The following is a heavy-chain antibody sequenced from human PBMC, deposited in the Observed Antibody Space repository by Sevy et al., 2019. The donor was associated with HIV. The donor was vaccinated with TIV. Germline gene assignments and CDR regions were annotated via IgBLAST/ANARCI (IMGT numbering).Heavy chain of an antibody. D-gene: IGHD2-15*01. J-gene: IGHJ4*02. CDR3: ARGLRPYCSGGSCSYFDY. V-gene: IGHV3-33*08. CDR2: IWYDGSNK. Sequence: GGSLRLSCAASGFTFSIYGMHWVRQAPGKGLEWVAVIWYDGSNKYYADSVKGRFTISRDNSKNTLYLQMNSLRAEDTAVYYCARGLRPYCSGGSCSYFDYWGQGTLVTVSS. CDR1: GFTFSIYG.